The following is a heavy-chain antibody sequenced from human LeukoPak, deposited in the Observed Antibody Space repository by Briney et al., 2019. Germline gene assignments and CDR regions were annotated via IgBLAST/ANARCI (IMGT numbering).Heavy chain of an antibody. J-gene: IGHJ4*02. V-gene: IGHV3-23*01. D-gene: IGHD5-24*01. CDR2: ITGTNDAT. Sequence: GGSLRLSCAASGFTFSSYWMSWVRQAPGKGLEWVSTITGTNDATYYAVSVKGRFTISRDSSKNTLYLQMSSLRAEDTALYYCSKRDDYNDRDYWGQGILVTVSS. CDR3: SKRDDYNDRDY. CDR1: GFTFSSYW.